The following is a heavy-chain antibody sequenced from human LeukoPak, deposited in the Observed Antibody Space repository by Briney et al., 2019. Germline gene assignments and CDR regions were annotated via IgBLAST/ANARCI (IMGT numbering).Heavy chain of an antibody. CDR3: ARGRSERWIQLPGAFDI. V-gene: IGHV4-31*03. D-gene: IGHD5-24*01. Sequence: SETLSLTCTVSGGSISSGGYYWSWIRQHPGKGLEWIGYIYYSGSTYYNPSLKSRVTISVDTSKNQFSLKLSSVTAADTAVYYCARGRSERWIQLPGAFDIWGQGTMVTVSS. CDR2: IYYSGST. J-gene: IGHJ3*02. CDR1: GGSISSGGYY.